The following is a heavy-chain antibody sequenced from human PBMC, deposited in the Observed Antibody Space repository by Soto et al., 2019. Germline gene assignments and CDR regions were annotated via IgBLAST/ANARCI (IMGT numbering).Heavy chain of an antibody. CDR3: ARGELSLYYFDY. CDR2: IVPIFGTA. D-gene: IGHD3-16*02. CDR1: GGTFSSYA. Sequence: SVKVSCKASGGTFSSYAISWVRQAPGQGLEWMGGIVPIFGTANYAQKFQGRVTITADESTSTAYMELSSLRSEDTAVYYCARGELSLYYFDYWGQGTLVTVSS. J-gene: IGHJ4*02. V-gene: IGHV1-69*13.